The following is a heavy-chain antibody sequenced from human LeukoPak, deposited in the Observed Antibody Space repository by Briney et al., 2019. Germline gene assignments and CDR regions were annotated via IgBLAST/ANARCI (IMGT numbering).Heavy chain of an antibody. Sequence: GGSLRLSCAASGFTFSSYGMHWVRQAPGKGLEWVAFIRYDESNIYYADFVKGRFTISRDNSKNTLYLQMNSLRAEDTAVYYCAKDYCSSTSCYLDYWGQETLATVSS. CDR2: IRYDESNI. V-gene: IGHV3-30*02. CDR1: GFTFSSYG. D-gene: IGHD2-2*01. J-gene: IGHJ4*02. CDR3: AKDYCSSTSCYLDY.